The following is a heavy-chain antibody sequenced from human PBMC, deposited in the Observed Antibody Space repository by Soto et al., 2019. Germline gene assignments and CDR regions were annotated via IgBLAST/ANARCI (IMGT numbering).Heavy chain of an antibody. J-gene: IGHJ4*03. V-gene: IGHV3-23*01. CDR1: GLTFSRYA. D-gene: IGHD4-17*01. Sequence: EEQLLESGGGLVQPGGSLRLSCAASGLTFSRYAMSWVRQAPGKGLEWVSIINPSGDITYYGDSVKGRFTISRDNSKNTQSPQMNRLRAEDTAVYYCAKSLRTSALTTYYSYYRGLGTLVTVSS. CDR2: INPSGDIT. CDR3: AKSLRTSALTTYYSYY.